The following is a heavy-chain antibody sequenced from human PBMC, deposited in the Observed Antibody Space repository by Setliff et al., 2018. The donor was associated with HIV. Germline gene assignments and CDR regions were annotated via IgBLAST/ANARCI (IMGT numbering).Heavy chain of an antibody. V-gene: IGHV4-30-4*01. J-gene: IGHJ4*02. Sequence: ASETLSLTCTVSGASISSGDSYWTWIRQSPGKGLEWIGFIYYSGSTYYNPSLKSRISISLDASKSQFSLWLTSVTAADTAVYYCARGRWGGGAGAPSYYFDSWGQGTLVTVSS. D-gene: IGHD6-19*01. CDR2: IYYSGST. CDR1: GASISSGDSY. CDR3: ARGRWGGGAGAPSYYFDS.